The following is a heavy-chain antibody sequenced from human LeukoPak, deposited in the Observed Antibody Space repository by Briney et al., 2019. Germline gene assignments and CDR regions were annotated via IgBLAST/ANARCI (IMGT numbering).Heavy chain of an antibody. Sequence: GGSPRLSCAASGFTVGYNYMTWVRQAPGKGLEWVAAIYNSGSTYYADSVKGRFTISRDNSKNTMYLQMNSLKGEDTAVYYCARRSNPPGRIDHWGQGTLVTVPS. D-gene: IGHD1-14*01. CDR1: GFTVGYNY. CDR2: IYNSGST. CDR3: ARRSNPPGRIDH. V-gene: IGHV3-66*04. J-gene: IGHJ4*02.